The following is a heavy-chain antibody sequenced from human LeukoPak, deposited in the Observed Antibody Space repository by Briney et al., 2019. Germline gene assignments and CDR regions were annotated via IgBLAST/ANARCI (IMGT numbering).Heavy chain of an antibody. CDR1: GYTFTGYF. CDR2: INPNNGDT. D-gene: IGHD1-26*01. Sequence: ASVKASCKAAGYTFTGYFMDWVRQAPGQGLEWMGEINPNNGDTKFAQKFEGRVTMTRDTSITTAYMELSSLKSDDTAVYYCARLRWERGALDYWGQGTPVTVSS. J-gene: IGHJ4*02. V-gene: IGHV1-2*02. CDR3: ARLRWERGALDY.